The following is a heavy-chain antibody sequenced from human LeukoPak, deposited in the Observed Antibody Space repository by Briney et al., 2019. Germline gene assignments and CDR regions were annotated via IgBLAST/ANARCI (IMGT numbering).Heavy chain of an antibody. V-gene: IGHV4-59*01. Sequence: SETLSLTCTVSGGSISSYYWSWIRQPPGKGLEWIGYIYYSRSTNYNPSLKSRVTISVDTSKNQFSLKLSSVTAADTAVYYCARGRFGELSFHYYYYMDVWGKGTTVTISS. D-gene: IGHD3-16*02. CDR1: GGSISSYY. CDR3: ARGRFGELSFHYYYYMDV. CDR2: IYYSRST. J-gene: IGHJ6*03.